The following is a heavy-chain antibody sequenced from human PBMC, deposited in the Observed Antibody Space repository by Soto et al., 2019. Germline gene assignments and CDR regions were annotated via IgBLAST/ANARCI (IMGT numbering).Heavy chain of an antibody. CDR3: ARVRSIAARRGYYYYYGMDV. D-gene: IGHD6-6*01. V-gene: IGHV4-34*01. CDR1: GGSFSGYY. J-gene: IGHJ6*02. Sequence: SETLSLTCAVYGGSFSGYYWSWIRQPPGKGPEWIGEINHSGSTNYNPSLKSRVTISVDTSKNQFSLKLSSVTAADTAVYYCARVRSIAARRGYYYYYGMDVWGQGTTVTVSS. CDR2: INHSGST.